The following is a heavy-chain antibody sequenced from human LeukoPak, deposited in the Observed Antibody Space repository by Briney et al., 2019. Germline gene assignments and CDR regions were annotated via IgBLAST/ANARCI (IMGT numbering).Heavy chain of an antibody. J-gene: IGHJ5*01. CDR3: AKVTWQHLLLWFDS. CDR2: TYYRSKWYD. Sequence: SQTLSLTCAISGDSVSNKTAACNWIRQSPSRGLEWLGRTYYRSKWYDDYAVSVKSRITINPDTSKNQFSLQLNSVTPEDTAVYYCAKVTWQHLLLWFDSWGQGTLVTVSS. CDR1: GDSVSNKTAA. D-gene: IGHD2-21*02. V-gene: IGHV6-1*01.